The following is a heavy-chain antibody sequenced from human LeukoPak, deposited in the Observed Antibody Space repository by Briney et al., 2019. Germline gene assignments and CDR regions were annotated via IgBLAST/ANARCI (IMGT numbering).Heavy chain of an antibody. Sequence: ASVKVSCKASGYTFTSYGISWVRQAPGQGLEWMGWISAYNGNTNYAQKLQGRVTMTTDTSTSTAYMELRSLRSDDTAAYYCARGGVSNSWYRTPDYWGQGTLVTVSS. J-gene: IGHJ4*02. V-gene: IGHV1-18*01. CDR3: ARGGVSNSWYRTPDY. D-gene: IGHD6-13*01. CDR2: ISAYNGNT. CDR1: GYTFTSYG.